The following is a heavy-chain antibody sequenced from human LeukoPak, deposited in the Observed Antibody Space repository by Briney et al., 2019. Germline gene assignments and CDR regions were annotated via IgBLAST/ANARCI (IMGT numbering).Heavy chain of an antibody. J-gene: IGHJ4*02. V-gene: IGHV1-2*06. D-gene: IGHD6-13*01. CDR3: ARNYKSSWYPIPFDY. CDR1: GYSFTGYY. CDR2: INPNSGGT. Sequence: GASVKVSCKASGYSFTGYYMHWVRQAPGQGLEWMGRINPNSGGTNYAQKFQGRVTMSRDTSISTAYMELSRLRSDDTAVYYCARNYKSSWYPIPFDYWGQGTLVTVSS.